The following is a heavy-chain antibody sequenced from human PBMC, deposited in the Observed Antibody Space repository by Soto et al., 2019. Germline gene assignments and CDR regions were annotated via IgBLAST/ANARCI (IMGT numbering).Heavy chain of an antibody. CDR3: ARDSYYYDSSDLYYYYYGMDV. CDR1: GFTFSSYG. CDR2: IWYDGSNK. J-gene: IGHJ6*02. D-gene: IGHD3-22*01. V-gene: IGHV3-33*01. Sequence: SLRLSCAASGFTFSSYGMHWVRQAPGKGLEWVAVIWYDGSNKYYADSVKGRFTISRDNSKNTLYLQMNSLRAEDTAVYYCARDSYYYDSSDLYYYYYGMDVWGQGTTVTVSS.